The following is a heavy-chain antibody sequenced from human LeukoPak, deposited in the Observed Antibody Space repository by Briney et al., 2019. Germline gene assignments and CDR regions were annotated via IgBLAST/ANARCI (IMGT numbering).Heavy chain of an antibody. V-gene: IGHV3-23*01. D-gene: IGHD4-17*01. CDR3: AKDLNYGDLLDY. CDR2: INGIGGST. CDR1: GFTFSSYA. J-gene: IGHJ4*02. Sequence: GGSLRLSCAASGFTFSSYAMSWVRQAPGKGLEGVSAINGIGGSTYYADSVKGRFIISRDNSKNTLYLQMNSLRAEDTGVYYCAKDLNYGDLLDYWGQGTLVTVSS.